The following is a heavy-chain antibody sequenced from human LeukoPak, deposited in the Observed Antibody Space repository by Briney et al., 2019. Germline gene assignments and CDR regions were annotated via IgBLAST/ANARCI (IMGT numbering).Heavy chain of an antibody. CDR3: ARVPKGGYSYGGFDY. Sequence: PSETLSLTCTVSGYSISSGYYWGWIRQPPGKGLEWIGSIYHSGSTYYNPSLKSRVTISVDTSKNQFSLKLSPVTAADTAVYYCARVPKGGYSYGGFDYWGQGTLVTVSS. CDR2: IYHSGST. D-gene: IGHD5-18*01. J-gene: IGHJ4*02. CDR1: GYSISSGYY. V-gene: IGHV4-38-2*02.